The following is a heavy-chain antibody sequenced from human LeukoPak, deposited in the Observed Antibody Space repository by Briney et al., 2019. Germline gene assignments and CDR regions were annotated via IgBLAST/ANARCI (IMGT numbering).Heavy chain of an antibody. CDR3: ARDIVVVPALPGDDIKDAFDI. CDR1: GYTFTSYG. V-gene: IGHV1-18*01. D-gene: IGHD2-2*01. J-gene: IGHJ3*02. CDR2: ISAYNGNT. Sequence: GASVKVSCKASGYTFTSYGISWVRQAPGQGLEWMGWISAYNGNTNYAQKLQGRVTMTTDTSTSTAYMELRSLRSDDTAVYYCARDIVVVPALPGDDIKDAFDIWGQGTMVTVSS.